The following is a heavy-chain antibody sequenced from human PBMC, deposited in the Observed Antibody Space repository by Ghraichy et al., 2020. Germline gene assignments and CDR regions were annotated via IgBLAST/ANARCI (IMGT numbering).Heavy chain of an antibody. Sequence: GSLRLSCTVSGGSISSYYWSWIRQPPGKGLEWIGYIYYSGSTNYNPSLKSRVTISVDTSKNQFSLKLSSVTAADTAVYYCARERFYGMDVWGQGTTVTVSS. CDR3: ARERFYGMDV. V-gene: IGHV4-59*01. CDR1: GGSISSYY. J-gene: IGHJ6*02. CDR2: IYYSGST.